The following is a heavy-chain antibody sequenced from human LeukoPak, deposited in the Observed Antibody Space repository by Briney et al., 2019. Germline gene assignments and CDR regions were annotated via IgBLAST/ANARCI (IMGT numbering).Heavy chain of an antibody. J-gene: IGHJ6*02. Sequence: ASVKVSCKVSGYTLTELSMHWVRQAPGQGLEWMGRINPNSGGTNYAQKFQGRVTMTRDTSISTAYMELSRLRSDDTAVYYCARDTIPGRDSSSWQPLGYYYGMDVWGQGTTVTVSS. D-gene: IGHD6-13*01. CDR3: ARDTIPGRDSSSWQPLGYYYGMDV. CDR1: GYTLTELS. V-gene: IGHV1-2*06. CDR2: INPNSGGT.